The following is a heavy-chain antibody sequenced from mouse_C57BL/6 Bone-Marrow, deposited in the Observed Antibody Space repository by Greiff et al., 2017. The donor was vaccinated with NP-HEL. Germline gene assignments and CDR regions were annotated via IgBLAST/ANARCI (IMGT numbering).Heavy chain of an antibody. J-gene: IGHJ3*01. CDR1: GYTFTSYW. D-gene: IGHD2-5*01. Sequence: VQLQQPGAELVMPGASVKLSCKASGYTFTSYWMHWVKQRPGQGLEWIGEIDPSDSYTNYNQKFKGKSTLTVDKSSSTAYMQLSSLTSEESAVYYCARSDYSIDGGFAYWGQGTLVTVSA. CDR3: ARSDYSIDGGFAY. CDR2: IDPSDSYT. V-gene: IGHV1-69*01.